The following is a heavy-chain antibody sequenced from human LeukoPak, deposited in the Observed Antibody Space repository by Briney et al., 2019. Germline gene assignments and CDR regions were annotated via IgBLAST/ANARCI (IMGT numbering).Heavy chain of an antibody. V-gene: IGHV3-21*01. CDR1: GFTFSNYN. CDR3: ARDIGVTPNSDY. D-gene: IGHD2-21*02. CDR2: ISSSSTYI. Sequence: GGSLRLSCAASGFTFSNYNMNWVRQAPGKGLEWVSFISSSSTYIYYADSVKGRCTISRDNAKNSLYLQMNSLRAEDTAVYYCARDIGVTPNSDYWGQGTLVTVSS. J-gene: IGHJ4*02.